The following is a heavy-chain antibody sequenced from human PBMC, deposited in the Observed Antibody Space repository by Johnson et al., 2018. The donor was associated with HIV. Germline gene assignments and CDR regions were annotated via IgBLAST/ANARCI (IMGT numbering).Heavy chain of an antibody. CDR1: GFTFSSYA. D-gene: IGHD2-2*01. Sequence: QVQLVESGGGVVQPGRSLRLSCAASGFTFSSYAMHWVRQAPGKGLEWVAVISYDGSNKYYADSVKGRFTISRDNSKNTLYLQMNSLRAEDTAVYYCRSSSSCSPGALDIWGQGTMVTVTS. V-gene: IGHV3-30*04. CDR2: ISYDGSNK. CDR3: RSSSSCSPGALDI. J-gene: IGHJ3*02.